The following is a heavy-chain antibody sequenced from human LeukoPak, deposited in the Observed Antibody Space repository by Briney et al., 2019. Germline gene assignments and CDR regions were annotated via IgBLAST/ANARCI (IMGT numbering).Heavy chain of an antibody. Sequence: ASVKVSCKASGYTFTGYYMHWVRQAPGQGLEWMGWINPNSGGTNYAQKFQGRVTMTRDTSISTAYMELSRLRSDDTAVYYCARDLGVWFGDVHWFDPWGQGTLVTVSS. V-gene: IGHV1-2*02. CDR3: ARDLGVWFGDVHWFDP. CDR1: GYTFTGYY. CDR2: INPNSGGT. D-gene: IGHD3-10*01. J-gene: IGHJ5*02.